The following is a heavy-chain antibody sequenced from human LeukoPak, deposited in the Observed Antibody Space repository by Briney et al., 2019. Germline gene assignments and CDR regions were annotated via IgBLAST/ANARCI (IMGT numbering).Heavy chain of an antibody. CDR3: ARSTTRARLIAAARQGIFDY. D-gene: IGHD6-13*01. CDR2: INHSGST. CDR1: GGSFSGYY. V-gene: IGHV4-34*01. Sequence: PSETLSLTCAVYGGSFSGYYWSWIRQPPGKELEWIGEINHSGSTNYNPSLKSRVTISVDTSKNQFSLKLSSVTAADTAVYYCARSTTRARLIAAARQGIFDYWGQGTLVTVSS. J-gene: IGHJ4*02.